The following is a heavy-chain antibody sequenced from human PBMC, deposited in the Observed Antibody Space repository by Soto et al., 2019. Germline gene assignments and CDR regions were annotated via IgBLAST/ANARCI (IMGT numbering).Heavy chain of an antibody. Sequence: GGSLRLSCAASGFTFNSYTMAWVRQAPGKGLEWVSSISGSGGSPSYADSVQGRFTISRDNSRNTLSLQMNSLRAEDTATYYCAKAGRSGNSCYVPDYWGHGSLVTVSS. J-gene: IGHJ4*01. CDR3: AKAGRSGNSCYVPDY. CDR1: GFTFNSYT. V-gene: IGHV3-23*01. D-gene: IGHD2-15*01. CDR2: ISGSGGSP.